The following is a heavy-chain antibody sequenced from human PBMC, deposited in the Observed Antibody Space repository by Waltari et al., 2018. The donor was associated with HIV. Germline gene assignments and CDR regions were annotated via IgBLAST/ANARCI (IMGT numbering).Heavy chain of an antibody. CDR2: IYSGGST. V-gene: IGHV3-66*02. D-gene: IGHD1-26*01. CDR1: GFTVSSHS. CDR3: AREADSAYYYYGMDV. J-gene: IGHJ6*02. Sequence: EVQLVESGGGLVQPGGSLRLSCAASGFTVSSHSMSWVRQAPGKGLEWVSVIYSGGSTYYADSVKGRFTISRDNSKNTLYLQMNSLRAEDTAVYYCAREADSAYYYYGMDVWGQGTTVTVSS.